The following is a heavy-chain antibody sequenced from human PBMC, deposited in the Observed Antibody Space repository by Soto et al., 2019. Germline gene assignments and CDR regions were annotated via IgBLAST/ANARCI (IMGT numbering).Heavy chain of an antibody. CDR2: IIPIFGTA. Sequence: QVQLVQSGAEVKKPGSSVKVSCKASGGTFSSYAISWVRQAPGQGLEWMGGIIPIFGTANYAQKFQGRVTITADESTSTGCMGGGGLGGEDRAGYDGARRRGWLPPQFDYWGQGTLVTVSS. V-gene: IGHV1-69*01. CDR1: GGTFSSYA. J-gene: IGHJ4*02. CDR3: ARRRGWLPPQFDY. D-gene: IGHD5-12*01.